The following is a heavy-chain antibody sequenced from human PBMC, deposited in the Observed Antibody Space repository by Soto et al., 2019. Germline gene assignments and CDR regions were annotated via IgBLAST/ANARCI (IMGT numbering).Heavy chain of an antibody. CDR2: ISDSGST. D-gene: IGHD1-26*01. Sequence: ASETLSLTCTVSGGSISSYYWSWIRQPPGKGLEWIGYISDSGSTNYNPSLKSRVTISVDKSKNQFSLKLSSVTAADTAVYYCASHLEVGATGFLDYWGQGTLVTVSS. J-gene: IGHJ4*02. V-gene: IGHV4-59*12. CDR3: ASHLEVGATGFLDY. CDR1: GGSISSYY.